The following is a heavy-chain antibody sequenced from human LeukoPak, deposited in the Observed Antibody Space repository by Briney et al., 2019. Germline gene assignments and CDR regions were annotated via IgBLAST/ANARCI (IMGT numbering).Heavy chain of an antibody. CDR2: IWYDGSNK. D-gene: IGHD3-10*01. J-gene: IGHJ6*04. CDR1: GFTFSSYG. CDR3: ARALMVSYYGMDV. V-gene: IGHV3-33*01. Sequence: PGGSLRLSCAASGFTFSSYGMHWVRQAPGKGLEWVAVIWYDGSNKYYADSVKGRFTISRDNSKKTLYLQMNSLRAEDTAVYYCARALMVSYYGMDVWGKGTTVTVSS.